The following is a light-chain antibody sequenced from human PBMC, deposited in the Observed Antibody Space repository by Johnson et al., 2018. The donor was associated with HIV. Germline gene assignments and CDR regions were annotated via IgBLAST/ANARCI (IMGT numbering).Light chain of an antibody. Sequence: QLVLTQPPSVSAAPGQKVTISCSGSTYNIGNNYVSWYQQLPGTAPKLLIYEKNKRPSGIPDRFSASKSGTSATLGITGVQTGDEADYYCGTWDSSLSASYVFGTGTKVTVL. J-gene: IGLJ1*01. CDR2: EKN. V-gene: IGLV1-51*02. CDR1: TYNIGNNY. CDR3: GTWDSSLSASYV.